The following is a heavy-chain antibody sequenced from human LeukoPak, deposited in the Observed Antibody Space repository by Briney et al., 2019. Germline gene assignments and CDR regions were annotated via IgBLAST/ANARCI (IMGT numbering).Heavy chain of an antibody. V-gene: IGHV1-24*01. D-gene: IGHD3-22*01. CDR1: GYTLTELS. CDR2: FDPEDGET. Sequence: ASVKVSCKVSGYTLTELSMHWERQAPRKGLEWMGGFDPEDGETIYAQKFQGRVTMTEDTSTDTAYMELSSLRSEDTAVYCCATSYYDSSGYYLWGQGTLVTVSS. CDR3: ATSYYDSSGYYL. J-gene: IGHJ5*02.